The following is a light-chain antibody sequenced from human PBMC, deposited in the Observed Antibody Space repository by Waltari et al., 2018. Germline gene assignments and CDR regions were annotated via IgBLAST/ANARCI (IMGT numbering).Light chain of an antibody. J-gene: IGLJ1*01. Sequence: QSPLTQPASVSASPGQSITISRTGTSSDIGGYVYASWYQQHPGRAPKLIIYEVDKRPSGISSRFSGSNSGNTASLTISGLQPEDEADYYCCSYTNSGTRVFGTGTKVTVL. V-gene: IGLV2-14*03. CDR3: CSYTNSGTRV. CDR2: EVD. CDR1: SSDIGGYVY.